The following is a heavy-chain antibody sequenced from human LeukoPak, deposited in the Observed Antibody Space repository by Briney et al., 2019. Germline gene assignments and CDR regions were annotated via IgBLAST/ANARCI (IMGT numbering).Heavy chain of an antibody. J-gene: IGHJ4*02. V-gene: IGHV1-18*01. CDR1: GYTFTSYG. Sequence: VASVKVSCKASGYTFTSYGISWVRQAPGQGLEWMGWISAYNGNTNYAQKLQGRVTMTTDTSTSTAYMELRSLGSDDTAVYYCASMIKDDFWSGYPYYFDYWGQGTLVTVSS. D-gene: IGHD3-3*01. CDR3: ASMIKDDFWSGYPYYFDY. CDR2: ISAYNGNT.